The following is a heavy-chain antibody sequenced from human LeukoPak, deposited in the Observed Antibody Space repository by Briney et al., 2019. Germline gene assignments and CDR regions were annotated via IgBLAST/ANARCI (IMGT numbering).Heavy chain of an antibody. D-gene: IGHD2-21*02. CDR1: GFTFSSYG. J-gene: IGHJ4*02. CDR2: ISGSGGST. Sequence: GGSLRLSCAASGFTFSSYGMSWVRQAPGKGLEWVSAISGSGGSTYYADSVKGRFTISRDSSKNTLYLQMNSLRAEDTAVYYCARGHIVVVTAMPFDYWGQGTLVTVSS. CDR3: ARGHIVVVTAMPFDY. V-gene: IGHV3-23*01.